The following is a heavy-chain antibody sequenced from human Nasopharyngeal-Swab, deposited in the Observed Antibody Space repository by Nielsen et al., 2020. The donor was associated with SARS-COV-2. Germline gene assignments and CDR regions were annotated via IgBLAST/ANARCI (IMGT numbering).Heavy chain of an antibody. CDR2: ISYDGSNE. D-gene: IGHD3-22*01. J-gene: IGHJ4*02. CDR1: GSTFSNYA. CDR3: AKDSQMYFYDSRGYGPPDY. V-gene: IGHV3-30*04. Sequence: GGSLRLSCAASGSTFSNYAMHWVRQAPGKGLEWVALISYDGSNENYADSVKGRFTISRDNSKNTLYLQMNSLRADDTAVYYCAKDSQMYFYDSRGYGPPDYWGQGTLVTVSS.